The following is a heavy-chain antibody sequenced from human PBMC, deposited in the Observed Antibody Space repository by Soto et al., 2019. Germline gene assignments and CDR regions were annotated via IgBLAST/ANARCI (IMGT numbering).Heavy chain of an antibody. CDR1: GFTFSNAW. V-gene: IGHV3-15*07. CDR3: TTDTITIFGVVIISYGMDV. CDR2: IKSKTDGGTT. J-gene: IGHJ6*02. Sequence: GGSLRLSCASSGFTFSNAWMNWVRQAPGKGLEWVGRIKSKTDGGTTDYAAPVKGRLTISRDDSKNTLYLQMNSLKTEDTAVYYCTTDTITIFGVVIISYGMDVWGQGTTVTVSS. D-gene: IGHD3-3*01.